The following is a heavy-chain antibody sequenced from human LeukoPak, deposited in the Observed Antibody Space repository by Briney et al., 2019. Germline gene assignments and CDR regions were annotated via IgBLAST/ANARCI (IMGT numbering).Heavy chain of an antibody. CDR2: ISYDGSYK. CDR3: ARGFGYSYGYFDY. CDR1: GFTFSTFA. J-gene: IGHJ4*02. D-gene: IGHD5-18*01. V-gene: IGHV3-30*04. Sequence: GGSLRLSFAASGFTFSTFAMRWVRQAPGKGLEWVAVISYDGSYKDYADSVKGRFTISRDNSKNTLYLQMNSLRAEDTAMYYCARGFGYSYGYFDYWGQGTLVTVSS.